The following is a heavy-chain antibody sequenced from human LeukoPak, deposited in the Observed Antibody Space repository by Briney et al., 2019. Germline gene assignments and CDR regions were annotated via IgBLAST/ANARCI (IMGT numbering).Heavy chain of an antibody. D-gene: IGHD1-26*01. J-gene: IGHJ5*02. V-gene: IGHV4-59*01. CDR2: IYYSGST. CDR3: ASLSSGSYNWFDP. Sequence: SETLSLTCTVSGGSISGSYWYWIRQPPGKGLEWIGYIYYSGSTNYNPSLKSRVTISVDTSKNQFSLKLSSVTAADTAVYYCASLSSGSYNWFDPWGRGTLVTVSS. CDR1: GGSISGSY.